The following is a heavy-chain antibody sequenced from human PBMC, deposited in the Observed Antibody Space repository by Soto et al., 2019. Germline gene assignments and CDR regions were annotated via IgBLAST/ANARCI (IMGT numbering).Heavy chain of an antibody. V-gene: IGHV1-69*13. CDR2: IIPIFGTA. CDR1: GGTFSSYA. CDR3: ARSYDYSNYEGAYYYYYVMDV. D-gene: IGHD4-4*01. J-gene: IGHJ6*02. Sequence: ASVKVSCKASGGTFSSYAISWVRQAPGQGLEWMGGIIPIFGTANYAQKFQGRVTITADESTSTAYMELSSLRSEDTAVYYCARSYDYSNYEGAYYYYYVMDVWGQGTTVTVS.